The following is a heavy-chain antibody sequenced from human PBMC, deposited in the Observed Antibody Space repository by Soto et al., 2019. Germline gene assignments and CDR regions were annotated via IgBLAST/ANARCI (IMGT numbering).Heavy chain of an antibody. D-gene: IGHD2-21*02. Sequence: PGGSLRLSCAASGFTFSSYAMSWVRQAPGKGLEWVSAISGSGGSTYYADSAKGRFTISRDNSKNTLYLQMNSLRAEDTAVYYCAKDTFIVVVTAIVDYWGQGTLVTVSS. CDR3: AKDTFIVVVTAIVDY. V-gene: IGHV3-23*01. CDR2: ISGSGGST. CDR1: GFTFSSYA. J-gene: IGHJ4*02.